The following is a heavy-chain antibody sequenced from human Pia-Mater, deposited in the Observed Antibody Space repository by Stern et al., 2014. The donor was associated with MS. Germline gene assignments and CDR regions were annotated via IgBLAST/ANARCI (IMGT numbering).Heavy chain of an antibody. CDR2: IYYSGST. CDR1: GGSISSGGYY. D-gene: IGHD4-17*01. Sequence: DQLVESGPGLVKPSQTLSLTCTVSGGSISSGGYYWSWIRQHPGKGLEXIGYIYYSGSTYYNPSLKSRVTISVDTSKNQFSLKLSSVTAADTAVYYCARAPDYGAYVDYWGQGTLVTVSS. CDR3: ARAPDYGAYVDY. J-gene: IGHJ4*02. V-gene: IGHV4-31*03.